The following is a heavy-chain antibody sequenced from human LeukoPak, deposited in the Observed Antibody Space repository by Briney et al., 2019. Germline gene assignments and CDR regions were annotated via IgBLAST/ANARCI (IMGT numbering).Heavy chain of an antibody. D-gene: IGHD2-2*01. V-gene: IGHV4-59*01. CDR3: ARVGYDGWFDP. CDR1: DDSITMYY. J-gene: IGHJ5*02. Sequence: PSETLSLTCSVSDDSITMYYWTWIRQPPGKGLEWIGYVDHTGSTNFNPSLNGRVSISRDTTKNLFSLKLSSVTAADTAVYYCARVGYDGWFDPWGQGTLVTVSS. CDR2: VDHTGST.